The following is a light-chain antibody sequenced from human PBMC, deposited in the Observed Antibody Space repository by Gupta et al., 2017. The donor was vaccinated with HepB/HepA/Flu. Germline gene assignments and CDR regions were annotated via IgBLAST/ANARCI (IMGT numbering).Light chain of an antibody. J-gene: IGKJ1*01. CDR2: KVS. CDR3: MQGSSPPWT. CDR1: QRFVTTDGKTY. V-gene: IGKV2-30*01. Sequence: DVVVTQSRLSLPVTLGQPDYNSCSCSQRFVTTDGKTYLNWFQQRPGQSPRRLIYKVSNRDSGVPDRFSGSGSDTDFTLKISRVEAEDVGVYYCMQGSSPPWTFGQGTKVEVK.